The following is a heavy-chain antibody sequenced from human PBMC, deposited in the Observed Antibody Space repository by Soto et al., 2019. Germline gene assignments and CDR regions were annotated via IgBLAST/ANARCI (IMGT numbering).Heavy chain of an antibody. CDR2: ISAYNGKT. CDR1: GYTFTSYG. V-gene: IGHV1-18*01. D-gene: IGHD5-12*01. J-gene: IGHJ6*02. Sequence: QVQLVQSGGEVKKPGASVKLSCTASGYTFTSYGISWVRQAPGQGLEWMGWISAYNGKTNYAQNVQGRVTMTTDNSTSTGYLDMRSLRSDDTAVYYCARGGDVNYHPAMDVWGQGTTVTVSS. CDR3: ARGGDVNYHPAMDV.